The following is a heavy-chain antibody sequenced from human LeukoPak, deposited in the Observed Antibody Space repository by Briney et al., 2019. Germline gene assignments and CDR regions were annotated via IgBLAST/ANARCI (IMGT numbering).Heavy chain of an antibody. J-gene: IGHJ3*02. CDR3: AKVVSGTYYGAFDI. V-gene: IGHV3-23*01. CDR1: EFTFSSYA. D-gene: IGHD1-26*01. Sequence: PGGSLRLSCAASEFTFSSYAMSWVRQAPGKGLKWVSAISSSGGSTYYTDSVKGRFTISRDISKNTLYLQMNSLRAEDTAVYYCAKVVSGTYYGAFDIWGQGTMVTVSS. CDR2: ISSSGGST.